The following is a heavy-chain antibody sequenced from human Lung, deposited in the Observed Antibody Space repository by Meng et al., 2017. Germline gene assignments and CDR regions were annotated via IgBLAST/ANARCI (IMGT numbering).Heavy chain of an antibody. Sequence: GGSLRLSCAASGFIFSSYGMHWVRQAPGKGLEWVAVIRYDGSSKYYADSVKGRFTISRDNSKNTLYLQMNSLRAEDTAVYYCARDFVGVWGSYPTYGMDVWGQGTTVTVSS. CDR1: GFIFSSYG. CDR3: ARDFVGVWGSYPTYGMDV. J-gene: IGHJ6*02. V-gene: IGHV3-33*01. CDR2: IRYDGSSK. D-gene: IGHD3-16*02.